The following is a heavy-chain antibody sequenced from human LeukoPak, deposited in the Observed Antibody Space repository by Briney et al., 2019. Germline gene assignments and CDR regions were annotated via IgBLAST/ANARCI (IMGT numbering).Heavy chain of an antibody. CDR2: INHSGST. J-gene: IGHJ4*02. Sequence: SETLSLTCAVYGGSFSGYYWSWIRQPPGKGLEWIEEINHSGSTNYNPSLKSRVTISVDTSKNQFSLKLSSVTAADTAVYYCARSISRHFDYWGQGTLVTGSS. CDR3: ARSISRHFDY. CDR1: GGSFSGYY. D-gene: IGHD1-14*01. V-gene: IGHV4-34*01.